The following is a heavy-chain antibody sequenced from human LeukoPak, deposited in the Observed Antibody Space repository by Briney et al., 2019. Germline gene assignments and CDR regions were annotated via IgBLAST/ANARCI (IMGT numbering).Heavy chain of an antibody. Sequence: GASVKVSCKASGYTFTSYGISWVRQAPGQGLEWMGWISAYNGNTNYAQKLQGRVTMTTDTSTSTAYMELRSLRSDDTAVYYCARAQYSNSWYSRDWFDPWGQGTLVTVSS. CDR1: GYTFTSYG. J-gene: IGHJ5*02. CDR2: ISAYNGNT. CDR3: ARAQYSNSWYSRDWFDP. V-gene: IGHV1-18*01. D-gene: IGHD6-13*01.